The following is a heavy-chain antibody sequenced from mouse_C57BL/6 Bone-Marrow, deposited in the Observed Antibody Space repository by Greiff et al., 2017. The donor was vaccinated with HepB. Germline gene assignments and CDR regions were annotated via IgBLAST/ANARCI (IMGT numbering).Heavy chain of an antibody. CDR1: GYTFTSYG. CDR3: ARPNYYGSSWYFDV. V-gene: IGHV1-81*01. CDR2: IYPRSGNT. D-gene: IGHD1-1*01. Sequence: QVQLQQSGAELARPGASVKLSCKASGYTFTSYGISWVKQRTGQGLEWIGEIYPRSGNTYYNEKFKGKATLTADKSSSTAYMELRSLTSEDSAVYFCARPNYYGSSWYFDVWGPGTTVTVSS. J-gene: IGHJ1*01.